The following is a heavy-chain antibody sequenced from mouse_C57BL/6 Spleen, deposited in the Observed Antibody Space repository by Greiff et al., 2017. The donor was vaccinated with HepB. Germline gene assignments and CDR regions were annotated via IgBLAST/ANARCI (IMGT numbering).Heavy chain of an antibody. CDR2: ISGGGGNT. CDR1: GFTFSSYT. CDR3: ARHEDFWYFDV. J-gene: IGHJ1*03. V-gene: IGHV5-9*01. Sequence: DVKLVESGGGLVKPGGSLKLSCAASGFTFSSYTMSWVRQTPEKRLEWVATISGGGGNTYYPDSVKGRFTISRDNAKNTLYLQMSSLRSEDTALYYCARHEDFWYFDVWSTGTTVTVSS.